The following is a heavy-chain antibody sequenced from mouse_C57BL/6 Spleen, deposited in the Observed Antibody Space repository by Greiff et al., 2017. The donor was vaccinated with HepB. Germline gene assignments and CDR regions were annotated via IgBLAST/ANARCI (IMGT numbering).Heavy chain of an antibody. CDR1: GYTFTDYY. CDR2: IYPGSGNT. Sequence: QVQLQQSGAELVRPGASVELSCKASGYTFTDYYINWVKQRPGQGLEWIARIYPGSGNTYYNEKFKGKATLTAEKSSSTAYMQLSSLTSEDSAVYFCAREATVVVSYYFDYWGQGTTLTVSS. D-gene: IGHD1-1*01. CDR3: AREATVVVSYYFDY. J-gene: IGHJ2*01. V-gene: IGHV1-76*01.